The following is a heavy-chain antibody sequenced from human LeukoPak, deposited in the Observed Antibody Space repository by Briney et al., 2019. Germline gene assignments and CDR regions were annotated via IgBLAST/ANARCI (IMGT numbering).Heavy chain of an antibody. CDR3: AMNNDFWSGYYIS. Sequence: PSETLSLTCAVSGGSISTYYWNWIRLPPGKGQGWVGSVYSSGSASYNSSLKSRVTVSIDTSKTQFSLKMNSVTAADTAVYYCAMNNDFWSGYYISWGQGTLVTVSS. CDR2: VYSSGSA. V-gene: IGHV4-4*08. D-gene: IGHD3-3*01. J-gene: IGHJ5*02. CDR1: GGSISTYY.